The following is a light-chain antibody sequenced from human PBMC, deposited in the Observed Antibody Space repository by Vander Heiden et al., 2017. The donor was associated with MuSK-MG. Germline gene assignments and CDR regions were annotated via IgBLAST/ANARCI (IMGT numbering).Light chain of an antibody. Sequence: DIQMTQSPSTLSTSVGDRVTITCRASQSISSWLAWYQQKPGKAPKLLIYQASSLESGVPSRFSGSGSGTEFTLTISSLQPDDFATYYCQQDSNSPRTFGQGTKVAIK. J-gene: IGKJ1*01. CDR1: QSISSW. V-gene: IGKV1-5*03. CDR3: QQDSNSPRT. CDR2: QAS.